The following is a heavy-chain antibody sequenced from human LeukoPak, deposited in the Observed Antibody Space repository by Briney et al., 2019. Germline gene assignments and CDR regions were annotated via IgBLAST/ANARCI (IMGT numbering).Heavy chain of an antibody. CDR1: GFSVRTYG. V-gene: IGHV3-30*03. CDR3: ARDCGSSGWYNWFDR. D-gene: IGHD6-19*01. Sequence: GGSLRLSCEASGFSVRTYGMHWVRQAPGKGLEWVAMISHDGGATYCGDSVSGRFAISGDNATNSLYLSMNSLRTEDTAVYYYARDCGSSGWYNWFDRWGQGTPVTVSS. CDR2: ISHDGGAT. J-gene: IGHJ5*02.